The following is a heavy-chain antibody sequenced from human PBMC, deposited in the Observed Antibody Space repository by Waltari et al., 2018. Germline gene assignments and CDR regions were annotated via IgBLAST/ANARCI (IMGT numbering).Heavy chain of an antibody. J-gene: IGHJ4*02. CDR1: GYTLTELS. V-gene: IGHV1-24*01. CDR2: FDPEDGET. D-gene: IGHD2-15*01. Sequence: QVQRVQSGAEVKKPGASVKVSCKVSGYTLTELSMPGVRQAPGKGLEWMGGFDPEDGETIYAQKFQGRVTMTEDTSTDTAYMELSSLRSEDTAVYYCATASNIVVVVAAGLFDYWGQGTLVTVSS. CDR3: ATASNIVVVVAAGLFDY.